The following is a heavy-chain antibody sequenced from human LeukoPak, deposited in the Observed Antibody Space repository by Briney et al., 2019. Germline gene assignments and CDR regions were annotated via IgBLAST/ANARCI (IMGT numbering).Heavy chain of an antibody. V-gene: IGHV3-21*01. CDR2: ISSSSSYI. D-gene: IGHD3-22*01. Sequence: GGSLRLSCAASGLTFSSYSMNWVRQAPGKGLEWVSSISSSSSYIYYADSVKGRFTISRDNAKNSLYLQMNSLRAEDTAVYYCARQPRDYYDSSGYYYAAYFDYWGQGTLVTVSS. CDR3: ARQPRDYYDSSGYYYAAYFDY. J-gene: IGHJ4*02. CDR1: GLTFSSYS.